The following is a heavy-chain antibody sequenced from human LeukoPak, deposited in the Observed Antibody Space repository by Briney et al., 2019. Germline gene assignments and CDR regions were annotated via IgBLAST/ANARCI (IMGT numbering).Heavy chain of an antibody. CDR1: GFTFSSYG. Sequence: PGGSLRLSCAASGFTFSSYGMHWVRQAPGKGLEWVAVISYDGSNKYHADSVKGRFTISRDNSKNTLYLQMNSLRAEDTAVYYCAKVDLYYGSGSYFDYWGQGTLVTVSS. CDR2: ISYDGSNK. J-gene: IGHJ4*02. CDR3: AKVDLYYGSGSYFDY. V-gene: IGHV3-30*18. D-gene: IGHD3-10*01.